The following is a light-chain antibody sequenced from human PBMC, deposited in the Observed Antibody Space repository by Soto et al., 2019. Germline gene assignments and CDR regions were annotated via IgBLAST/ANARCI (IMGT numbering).Light chain of an antibody. CDR3: PRHDRFPYT. CDR2: KAS. CDR1: QSINSW. Sequence: DIQMTQSPYTLSASIGDTVIITCRASQSINSWLAWYQQKPGEAPKLLIHKASALESGDPSRFRGSVSGTAFALTISSLHPCDFATFCCPRHDRFPYTLGQGTNLELK. V-gene: IGKV1-5*03. J-gene: IGKJ2*01.